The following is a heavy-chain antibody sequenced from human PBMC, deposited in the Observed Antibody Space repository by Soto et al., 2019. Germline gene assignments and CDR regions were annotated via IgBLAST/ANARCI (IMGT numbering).Heavy chain of an antibody. D-gene: IGHD6-13*01. CDR1: GFTFSSYW. J-gene: IGHJ4*02. CDR2: IKQDGSEK. CDR3: ARDKRPAGYSSSWYRNDY. Sequence: EVQLVESGGGLVQPGGSLRLSCAASGFTFSSYWMSWVRQAPGKGLEWVANIKQDGSEKYYVDSVKGRFTISRDNAKKSLYLQMNSLRAEDTAVYYCARDKRPAGYSSSWYRNDYWGQGTLVTVSS. V-gene: IGHV3-7*01.